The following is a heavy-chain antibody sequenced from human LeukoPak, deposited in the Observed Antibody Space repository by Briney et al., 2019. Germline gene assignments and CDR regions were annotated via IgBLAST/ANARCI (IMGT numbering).Heavy chain of an antibody. V-gene: IGHV4-59*01. CDR2: IYYSGST. J-gene: IGHJ5*02. CDR1: GGSISSYY. D-gene: IGHD3-10*01. CDR3: ARGHYILDP. Sequence: SETLSLTCTVSGGSISSYYWSWIRQPPGKELEWIGYIYYSGSTYYNPSLRSRVTISVDTSKNQFSLKLSSLTAADTAVYYCARGHYILDPWGQGTLVTVSS.